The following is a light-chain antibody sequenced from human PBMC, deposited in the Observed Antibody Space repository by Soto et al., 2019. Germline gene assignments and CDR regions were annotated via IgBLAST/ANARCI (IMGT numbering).Light chain of an antibody. J-gene: IGKJ1*01. Sequence: EIVLTRSPGTLSLSPGERATLSCRASQSVSSSYLAWYQQKPGQAPRLLIYGASSRATGIPDRFSGSGSGTDFTLTISRLEPEDFAVYYCQQYGSSPPRVTFGQGTKVEIK. CDR1: QSVSSSY. V-gene: IGKV3-20*01. CDR3: QQYGSSPPRVT. CDR2: GAS.